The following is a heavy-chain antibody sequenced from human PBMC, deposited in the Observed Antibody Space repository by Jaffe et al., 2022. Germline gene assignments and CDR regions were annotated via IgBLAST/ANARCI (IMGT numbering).Heavy chain of an antibody. J-gene: IGHJ4*02. Sequence: QVQLVESGGGVVQPGGSLRLSCAASGFTFSSYGMHWVRQAPGKGLEWVAFIRYDGSNKYYADSVKGRFTISRDNSKNTLYLQMNSLRAEDTAVYYCAKDGRDLVQQLPFDYWGQGTLVTVSS. V-gene: IGHV3-30*02. CDR3: AKDGRDLVQQLPFDY. CDR1: GFTFSSYG. D-gene: IGHD6-13*01. CDR2: IRYDGSNK.